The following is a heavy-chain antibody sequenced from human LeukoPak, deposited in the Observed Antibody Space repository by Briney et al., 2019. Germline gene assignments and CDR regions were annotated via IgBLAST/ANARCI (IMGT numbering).Heavy chain of an antibody. D-gene: IGHD3-9*01. Sequence: SETLSLTCAVYGGSFSGYYWSWIRQPPGKGLEWIGEINHSGSTNYNPSLKSRVTISVDTSKNQFSLKLSSVTAADTAVYYCARGLVLRYFDWFLSAWFDPWGQGTLVTVSS. V-gene: IGHV4-34*01. CDR1: GGSFSGYY. CDR2: INHSGST. CDR3: ARGLVLRYFDWFLSAWFDP. J-gene: IGHJ5*02.